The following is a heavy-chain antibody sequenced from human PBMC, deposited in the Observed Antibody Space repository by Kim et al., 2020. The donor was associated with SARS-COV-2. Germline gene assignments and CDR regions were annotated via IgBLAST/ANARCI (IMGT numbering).Heavy chain of an antibody. V-gene: IGHV4-61*02. CDR3: ARSRRDYSIRWFDP. CDR1: GGSISSGSYY. J-gene: IGHJ5*02. CDR2: IYTSGST. D-gene: IGHD4-4*01. Sequence: SETLSLTCTVSGGSISSGSYYWSWIRQPAGKGLEWIGRIYTSGSTNYNPSLKSRVTISVDTSKNQFSLKLSSVTAADTAVYYCARSRRDYSIRWFDPWGQGTLVTVSS.